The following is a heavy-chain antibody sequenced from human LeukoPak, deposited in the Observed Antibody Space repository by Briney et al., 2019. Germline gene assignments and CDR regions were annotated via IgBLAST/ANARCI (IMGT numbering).Heavy chain of an antibody. D-gene: IGHD2-2*01. CDR2: ITSSSSYI. CDR3: AKDSFPFIPAAENWFDP. V-gene: IGHV3-21*04. CDR1: GFIFSSYS. Sequence: GGSLRLSCAASGFIFSSYSMNWVRQAPGKGLEWVSSITSSSSYIYYADSVKGRFTISRDNSKNTPYLQMNSLRAEDTAVYYCAKDSFPFIPAAENWFDPWGQGTLVTVSS. J-gene: IGHJ5*02.